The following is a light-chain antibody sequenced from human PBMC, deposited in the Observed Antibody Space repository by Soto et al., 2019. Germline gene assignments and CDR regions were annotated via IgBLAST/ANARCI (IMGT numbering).Light chain of an antibody. Sequence: QLVLTQSPSASASLGASVKLTCTLSSGHSSYDIAWHQQQPDKGPRFLMTVNSGGSHNKGDGIPDRFSGSSSGAERYLTISSLQSYDEADYYCQTWGTGYVVFGGGTKLTVL. CDR1: SGHSSYD. V-gene: IGLV4-69*01. CDR3: QTWGTGYVV. J-gene: IGLJ2*01. CDR2: VNSGGSH.